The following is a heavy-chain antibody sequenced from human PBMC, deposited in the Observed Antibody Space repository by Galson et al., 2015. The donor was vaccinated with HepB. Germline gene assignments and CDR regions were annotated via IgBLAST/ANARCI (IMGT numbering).Heavy chain of an antibody. CDR1: GYSFTSYW. Sequence: QSGAEVKKPGESLKISCKGSGYSFTSYWIGWVRQMPGKGLEWMGIIYPGDSDTRYSPSFQGQVTISADKSISTAYLQWSSLKASDTAMYYCARLHYDSSGYYGFLGYWGQGTLVTVSS. J-gene: IGHJ4*02. CDR2: IYPGDSDT. D-gene: IGHD3-22*01. CDR3: ARLHYDSSGYYGFLGY. V-gene: IGHV5-51*01.